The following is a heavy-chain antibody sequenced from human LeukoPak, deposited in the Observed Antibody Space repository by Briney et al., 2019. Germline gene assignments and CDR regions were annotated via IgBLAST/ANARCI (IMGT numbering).Heavy chain of an antibody. D-gene: IGHD3-10*01. Sequence: KASETLSLTCTVSGGSISSSSYYWGWIRQPPGKGLEWIGSIYYSGSTYYNPSLKSRVTISVDTSKNQFSLKLSSVTAADTAVYYCARESGSGSYYQENWFDPWGQGTLVTVSS. V-gene: IGHV4-39*07. CDR2: IYYSGST. CDR3: ARESGSGSYYQENWFDP. J-gene: IGHJ5*02. CDR1: GGSISSSSYY.